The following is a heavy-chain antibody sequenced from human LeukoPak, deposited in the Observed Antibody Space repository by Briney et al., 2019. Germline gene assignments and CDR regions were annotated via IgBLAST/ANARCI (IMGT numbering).Heavy chain of an antibody. CDR1: GGTFSSYA. CDR3: ARSPRGYQLPHKY. V-gene: IGHV1-69*13. CDR2: IIPIFGTA. D-gene: IGHD2-2*01. Sequence: LVKVSCKASGGTFSSYAISWVRQAPGQGLEWMGGIIPIFGTANYAQKFQGRVTITADESTSTAYMELSSLRSEDTAVYYCARSPRGYQLPHKYWGQGTLVTVSS. J-gene: IGHJ4*02.